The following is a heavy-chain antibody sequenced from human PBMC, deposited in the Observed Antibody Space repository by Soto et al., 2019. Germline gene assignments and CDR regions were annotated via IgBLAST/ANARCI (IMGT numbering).Heavy chain of an antibody. J-gene: IGHJ4*02. D-gene: IGHD3-3*01. CDR2: INHSGST. CDR3: AITRDYEFYYFDY. CDR1: GGSFSGYY. Sequence: SETLSLTCAVHGGSFSGYYWSWIRQPPGKGLEWIGEINHSGSTNYNPSLKSRVTISVDTSKNQFSLKLGSVTAADTAVYYCAITRDYEFYYFDYWGQGTLVTVSS. V-gene: IGHV4-34*01.